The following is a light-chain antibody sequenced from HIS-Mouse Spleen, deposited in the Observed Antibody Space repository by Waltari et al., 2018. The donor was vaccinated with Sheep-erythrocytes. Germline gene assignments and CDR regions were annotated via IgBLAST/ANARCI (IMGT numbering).Light chain of an antibody. CDR2: EVS. Sequence: QSALTQPPPSSGPPGHSVTISCTGTSSAVGPDNHVPWYQQHPGKAPKRMMYEVSKRPSGVPARFSSSKSGNTASLTVSGLQAEDEADYYCSSYAGSNNWVFGGGTKLTVL. CDR1: SSAVGPDNH. V-gene: IGLV2-8*01. CDR3: SSYAGSNNWV. J-gene: IGLJ3*02.